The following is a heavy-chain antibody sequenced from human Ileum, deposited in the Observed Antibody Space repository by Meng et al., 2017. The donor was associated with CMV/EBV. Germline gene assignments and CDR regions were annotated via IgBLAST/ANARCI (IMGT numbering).Heavy chain of an antibody. V-gene: IGHV1-2*06. Sequence: DTIGNYYIHRVRQATGQGLEWLGRISHNNGVTNYATRFHGRVPMTRDTSITTAYMEVKDLTTDDSAVYYCARETLTLAVADYFLDNWGQGTLVTVSS. J-gene: IGHJ4*02. CDR2: ISHNNGVT. CDR3: ARETLTLAVADYFLDN. CDR1: DTIGNYY. D-gene: IGHD6-19*01.